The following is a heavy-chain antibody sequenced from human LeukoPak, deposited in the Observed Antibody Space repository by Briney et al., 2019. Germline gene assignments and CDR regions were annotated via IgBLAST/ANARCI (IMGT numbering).Heavy chain of an antibody. V-gene: IGHV4-4*07. Sequence: SETLSLTCTVSGGSISSYYWSWIRQPAGKGLEWIGRIYTSGSTNYNPSLKSRVTMSVDTSKNQSSLKLSSVTAADTAVYYCARQYGSGSYYKFDPWGQGTLVTVSS. CDR1: GGSISSYY. CDR3: ARQYGSGSYYKFDP. D-gene: IGHD3-10*01. CDR2: IYTSGST. J-gene: IGHJ5*02.